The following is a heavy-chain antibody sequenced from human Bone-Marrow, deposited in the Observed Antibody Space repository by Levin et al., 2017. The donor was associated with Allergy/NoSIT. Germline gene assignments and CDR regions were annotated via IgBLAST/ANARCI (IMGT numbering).Heavy chain of an antibody. Sequence: GESLKISCAASGFTFSSYGMHWVRQAPGKGLEWVAVISYDGSNKYYADSVKGRFTISRDNSKNTLYLQMNSLRAEDTAVYYCAKGRAAAPYYYYYYGMDVWGQGTTVTVSS. V-gene: IGHV3-30*18. CDR2: ISYDGSNK. D-gene: IGHD6-13*01. J-gene: IGHJ6*02. CDR3: AKGRAAAPYYYYYYGMDV. CDR1: GFTFSSYG.